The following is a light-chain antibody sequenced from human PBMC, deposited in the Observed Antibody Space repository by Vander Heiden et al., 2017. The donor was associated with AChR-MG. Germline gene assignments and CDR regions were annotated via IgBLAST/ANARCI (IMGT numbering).Light chain of an antibody. J-gene: IGLJ2*01. CDR1: SSNIGKNY. V-gene: IGLV1-47*01. CDR2: RND. Sequence: QSVLTQPPPAPGTPRQRVTIPCSGGSSNIGKNYVSWYQQVPGIAPKLVIYRNDQRPSGVPDRFSASKSGTSASLGISGLQSGDEADYYCAAWDGSLNALVFGGGTKLTVL. CDR3: AAWDGSLNALV.